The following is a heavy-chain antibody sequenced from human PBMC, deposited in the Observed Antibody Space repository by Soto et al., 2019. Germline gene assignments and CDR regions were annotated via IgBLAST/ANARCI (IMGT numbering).Heavy chain of an antibody. J-gene: IGHJ6*02. CDR1: GGTFSSYA. D-gene: IGHD2-15*01. V-gene: IGHV1-69*01. CDR2: IIPIFGTA. Sequence: QVQLVQSGAEVKKPGSSVKVSCKASGGTFSSYAISWVRQAPGQGLEWMGGIIPIFGTANYAQKFQGRVTITADESTSTAYMELSSVRSEDTAVYYCARADCSGGSCADYYYGMDVWGQGTTVTVSS. CDR3: ARADCSGGSCADYYYGMDV.